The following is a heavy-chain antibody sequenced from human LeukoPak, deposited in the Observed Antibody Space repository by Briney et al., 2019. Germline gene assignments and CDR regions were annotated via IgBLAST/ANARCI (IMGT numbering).Heavy chain of an antibody. CDR3: ARHGSSSWYYMDV. CDR1: GYSFTSYW. CDR2: IYPGDSDT. D-gene: IGHD6-13*01. V-gene: IGHV5-51*01. J-gene: IGHJ6*03. Sequence: GESLKISCKGSGYSFTSYWIGWVRQMPGKGLEWMGIIYPGDSDTRYSPSFQGQVTISADKSISTAYLQWSSLEASDTAMYYCARHGSSSWYYMDVWGKGTTVTVSS.